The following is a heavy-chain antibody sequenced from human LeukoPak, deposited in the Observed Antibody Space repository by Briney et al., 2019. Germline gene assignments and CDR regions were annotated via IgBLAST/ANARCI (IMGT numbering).Heavy chain of an antibody. CDR3: AKDSLP. CDR2: IKQDGSEK. V-gene: IGHV3-7*03. CDR1: GFTFSSYW. Sequence: GGSLRLSCAASGFTFSSYWLTWVRQAPGKGLEWVANIKQDGSEKYYVDSVKGRFTISRDNSKNTLYLQMNSLRAEDTAVYYCAKDSLPGGQGTLVTVSS. J-gene: IGHJ4*02.